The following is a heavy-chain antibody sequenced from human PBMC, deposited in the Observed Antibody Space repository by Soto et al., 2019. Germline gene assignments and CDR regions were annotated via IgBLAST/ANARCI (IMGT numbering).Heavy chain of an antibody. CDR3: ARENYGDYVY. D-gene: IGHD4-17*01. CDR1: GYTFTTYG. CDR2: ISTYNANT. Sequence: ASVKVSCKASGYTFTTYGISWVRQAPGQGLEWMGWISTYNANTNYAQKLQGRVTMTTDTSTSTAYMELRSLRSDDTAVYYCARENYGDYVYWGQGTQVTVSS. V-gene: IGHV1-18*01. J-gene: IGHJ4*02.